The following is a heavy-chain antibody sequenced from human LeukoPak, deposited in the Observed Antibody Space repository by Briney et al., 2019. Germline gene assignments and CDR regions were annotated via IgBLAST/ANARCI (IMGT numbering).Heavy chain of an antibody. J-gene: IGHJ4*02. Sequence: GGSLRLSCAASGLTFSRSWMNWVRQAPGKGLEWVANIKQDGSEKYYVDSVKGRFTISRDNAKNSLYLQMNSLRAEDTAVYYCAKYYYDSSGYGLHFDYWGQGTLVTVSS. D-gene: IGHD3-22*01. CDR1: GLTFSRSW. V-gene: IGHV3-7*05. CDR3: AKYYYDSSGYGLHFDY. CDR2: IKQDGSEK.